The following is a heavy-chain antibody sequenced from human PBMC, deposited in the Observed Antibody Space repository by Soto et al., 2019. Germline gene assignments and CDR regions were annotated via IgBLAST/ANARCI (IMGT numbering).Heavy chain of an antibody. Sequence: EVQLLESGGGLVQPGGSLRLSCAASGFTFSSYAMSWVRQAPGKGLEWVSAISGSGGSTYYADSMKGRFTISRDNSKNTQYLQMNSLRAEDKAVYYWAKETYYYGSGSYSPFDYWCQGPLVNVSS. CDR3: AKETYYYGSGSYSPFDY. D-gene: IGHD3-10*01. CDR2: ISGSGGST. V-gene: IGHV3-23*01. J-gene: IGHJ4*02. CDR1: GFTFSSYA.